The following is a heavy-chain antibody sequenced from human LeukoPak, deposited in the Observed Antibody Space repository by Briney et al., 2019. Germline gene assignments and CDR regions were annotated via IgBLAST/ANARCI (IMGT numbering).Heavy chain of an antibody. CDR2: ISSSGSTI. D-gene: IGHD3-9*01. Sequence: PGGSLRLSCAASGFTFSSYEMNWVRQAPGKGLEWVSYISSSGSTIYYADSVKGRFTISRDNAKNSLYLQMNSLRAEDTAVYYCARDLQYYGILTGYPFYYYYYGTDVWGEGNTVTVSS. V-gene: IGHV3-48*03. CDR1: GFTFSSYE. J-gene: IGHJ6*04. CDR3: ARDLQYYGILTGYPFYYYYYGTDV.